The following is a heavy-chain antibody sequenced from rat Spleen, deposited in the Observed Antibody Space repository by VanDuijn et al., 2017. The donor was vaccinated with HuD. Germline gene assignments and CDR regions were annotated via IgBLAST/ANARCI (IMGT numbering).Heavy chain of an antibody. CDR3: ARESYWYFDF. J-gene: IGHJ1*01. Sequence: EVQLVESDGGLVQPGRSLKLSCAASGFTFSDYYMAWVRQAPTKGLEWVATISYDGGSTYYRDSVKGRFTISRDNAKSTLYLRVDSLRSEDTATYYCARESYWYFDFWGPGTMVTVSS. CDR2: ISYDGGST. V-gene: IGHV5-29*01. CDR1: GFTFSDYY.